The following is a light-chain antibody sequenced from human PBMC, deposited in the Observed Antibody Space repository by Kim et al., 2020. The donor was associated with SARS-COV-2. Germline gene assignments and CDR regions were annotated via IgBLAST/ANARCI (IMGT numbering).Light chain of an antibody. Sequence: VTISCSGSSSNIGRNYGYWYQQLPGTAPKLLIYRNNQRPSGVPDRFSGSKSGTSASLAISGLRSEDEADYYCAAWDDSLSGPHYVFGTGTKVTVL. J-gene: IGLJ1*01. V-gene: IGLV1-47*01. CDR2: RNN. CDR3: AAWDDSLSGPHYV. CDR1: SSNIGRNY.